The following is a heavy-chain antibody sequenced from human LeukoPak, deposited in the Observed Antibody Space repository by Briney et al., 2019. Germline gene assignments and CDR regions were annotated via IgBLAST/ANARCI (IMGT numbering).Heavy chain of an antibody. Sequence: GASVKVSCKASGYTFTNYGISWVRQAPGQGLEWMGWINAYNGNTNYAQKLQGRVTMTTDTSTSTAYMELRSLRSDDTAVYYCARDVRLGGDGTDAFDIWGQGIMVTVSS. CDR1: GYTFTNYG. V-gene: IGHV1-18*01. D-gene: IGHD2-21*02. J-gene: IGHJ3*02. CDR2: INAYNGNT. CDR3: ARDVRLGGDGTDAFDI.